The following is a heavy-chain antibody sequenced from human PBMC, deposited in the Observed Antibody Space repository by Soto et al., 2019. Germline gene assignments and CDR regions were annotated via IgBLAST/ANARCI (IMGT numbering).Heavy chain of an antibody. V-gene: IGHV1-18*04. D-gene: IGHD3-3*01. Sequence: ASVKVSCKASGYTFTSYGISWVRQAPGQGLEWMGWISAYNGNTNYAQKLQGRVTMTTDTSTSTAYMELRSLRSDDTAVYYCARALMYYDLWSGYKFYSGMDVWAQGTTETVSS. CDR1: GYTFTSYG. CDR2: ISAYNGNT. CDR3: ARALMYYDLWSGYKFYSGMDV. J-gene: IGHJ6*02.